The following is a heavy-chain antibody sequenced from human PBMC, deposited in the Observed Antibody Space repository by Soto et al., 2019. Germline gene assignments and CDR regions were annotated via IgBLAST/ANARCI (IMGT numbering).Heavy chain of an antibody. CDR2: ISGSGGTT. CDR1: GFTFSSYA. D-gene: IGHD3-3*01. V-gene: IGHV3-23*01. J-gene: IGHJ4*02. Sequence: GGSLRLSCAASGFTFSSYAMSWVRQAPGKGLEWVSAISGSGGTTYYADSVKGRFTISRDNSKNTLFLQMNSLRAEDTAVYYWAKHYDFWSGYLDYWGQATLVTVSS. CDR3: AKHYDFWSGYLDY.